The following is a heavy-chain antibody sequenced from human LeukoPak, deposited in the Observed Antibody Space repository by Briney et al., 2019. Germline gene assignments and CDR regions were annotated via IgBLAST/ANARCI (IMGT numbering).Heavy chain of an antibody. CDR1: GFTFSSNW. V-gene: IGHV3-7*01. D-gene: IGHD3-22*01. CDR3: ARDYYGTFDY. CDR2: INQDGSEK. J-gene: IGHJ4*02. Sequence: GGSLRLSCAASGFTFSSNWMNWVRQAPGRGLEGVANINQDGSEKYYVDSVKGRFTISRDNAKNSLYLQMNSLRAEDTAVYYCARDYYGTFDYWGQGTLVTVSS.